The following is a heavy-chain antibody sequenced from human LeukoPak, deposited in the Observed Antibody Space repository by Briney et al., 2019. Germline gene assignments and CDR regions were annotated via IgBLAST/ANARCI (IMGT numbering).Heavy chain of an antibody. V-gene: IGHV4-61*02. CDR2: VYTSGST. J-gene: IGHJ4*02. CDR3: ARDSQWLAYHHFDY. D-gene: IGHD6-19*01. Sequence: PSETLSLTCTVSGGSFSSGSYYWSWIRQPAGKGLEWIGRVYTSGSTNYNPSLKSRVTISVDTSKNQFSLKLSSVTAADTAVYYCARDSQWLAYHHFDYWGQGTLVTVSS. CDR1: GGSFSSGSYY.